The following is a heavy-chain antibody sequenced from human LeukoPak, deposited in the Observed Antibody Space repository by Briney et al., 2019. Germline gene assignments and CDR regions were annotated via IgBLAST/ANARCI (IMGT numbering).Heavy chain of an antibody. CDR3: ARDRLRWPKIDY. D-gene: IGHD4-23*01. CDR1: GDSISSSSYY. V-gene: IGHV4-39*07. CDR2: IYYSVTT. Sequence: SETLSLTCTVAGDSISSSSYYWGWLRQPPGTGLEWIGSIYYSVTTYYNPSLKSRVTISVDTSKNQFSLKLSSVTAADTAVYYCARDRLRWPKIDYWGQGTLVTVSS. J-gene: IGHJ4*02.